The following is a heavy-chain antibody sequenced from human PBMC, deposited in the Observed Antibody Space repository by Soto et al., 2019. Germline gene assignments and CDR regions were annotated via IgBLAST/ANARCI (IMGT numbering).Heavy chain of an antibody. CDR1: GFTFDDYA. D-gene: IGHD5-18*01. J-gene: IGHJ4*02. CDR3: AKSRSGIQLWEADFDY. CDR2: ISWNSGSI. Sequence: EVQLVESGGGLVQPGRSLRLSCAASGFTFDDYAMHWVRQAPGKGLEWVSGISWNSGSIGYADSVKGRFTISRDNAKNSLYLQMNSLRAEDTALYYCAKSRSGIQLWEADFDYWGQGTLVTVSS. V-gene: IGHV3-9*01.